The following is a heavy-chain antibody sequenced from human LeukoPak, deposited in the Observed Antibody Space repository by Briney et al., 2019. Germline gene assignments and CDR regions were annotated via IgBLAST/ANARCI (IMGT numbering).Heavy chain of an antibody. V-gene: IGHV3-30*04. CDR2: ISYDGSNK. J-gene: IGHJ3*02. CDR1: GFTFSSYA. Sequence: GGSLRLSCAASGFTFSSYAMHWVRQAPGKGLEWVAVISYDGSNKYYADSVKGRFTISRDNSKNTLYLQMNSLRAEDTAVYYCAREGRYFHDAFDIWGQGTMVTVSS. CDR3: AREGRYFHDAFDI. D-gene: IGHD1-26*01.